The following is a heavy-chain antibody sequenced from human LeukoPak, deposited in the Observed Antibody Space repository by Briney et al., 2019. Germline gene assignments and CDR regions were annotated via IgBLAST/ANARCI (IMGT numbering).Heavy chain of an antibody. J-gene: IGHJ6*03. CDR2: INSDGSST. V-gene: IGHV3-74*01. CDR1: EFSVGSNY. CDR3: ARAEYYYDSSGYYPRYYNYYYMDV. D-gene: IGHD3-22*01. Sequence: GGSLRLSCAASEFSVGSNYMTWVRQAPGKGLEWVSSINSDGSSTSYADSVRGRFTISRDNAKNTLYLQMNSLRAEDTAVFYCARAEYYYDSSGYYPRYYNYYYMDVWGKGTTVAVSS.